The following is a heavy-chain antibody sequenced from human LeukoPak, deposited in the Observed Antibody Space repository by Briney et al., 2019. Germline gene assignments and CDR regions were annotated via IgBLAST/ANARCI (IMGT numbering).Heavy chain of an antibody. CDR2: IKSKTDGGTT. J-gene: IGHJ4*02. CDR1: GFTFSNAW. CDR3: ARDYYYGSGTFDY. Sequence: GGSLRLSCAASGFTFSNAWMSWVRQAPGKGLEWVGRIKSKTDGGTTDYAAPVKGRFTISRDDSKNTLYLQMNSLRAEDTAVYYCARDYYYGSGTFDYWGQGTLVTVSS. V-gene: IGHV3-15*05. D-gene: IGHD3-10*01.